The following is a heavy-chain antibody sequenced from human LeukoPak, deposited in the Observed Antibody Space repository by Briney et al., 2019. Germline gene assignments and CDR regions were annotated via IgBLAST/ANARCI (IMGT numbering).Heavy chain of an antibody. V-gene: IGHV4-59*01. J-gene: IGHJ5*02. CDR3: ARGCSSTSCYNNWFDP. CDR1: GGSISSYY. D-gene: IGHD2-2*01. CDR2: IYYSGTT. Sequence: SETLSLTCTVSGGSISSYYWSWIRQPPGKGLEWIGYIYYSGTTNYNPSLKSRVTISVDTSKNQFSLKLSSETAADTAVYYCARGCSSTSCYNNWFDPWGQGTLVTVSS.